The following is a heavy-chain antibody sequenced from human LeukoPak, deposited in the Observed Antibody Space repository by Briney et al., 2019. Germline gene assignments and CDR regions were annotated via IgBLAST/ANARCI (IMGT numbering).Heavy chain of an antibody. Sequence: PGGSLRLSCAGSGITFSTYWMHWVRQAPGKGLEWVSAIGGGGVSTFYADSVKGRFTISRDNSKNTLYLQMNSLRAEDTAVYYCAKRNYYDSSGYYYDYWGQGTLVTVSS. CDR2: IGGGGVST. D-gene: IGHD3-22*01. CDR1: GITFSTYW. V-gene: IGHV3-23*01. J-gene: IGHJ4*02. CDR3: AKRNYYDSSGYYYDY.